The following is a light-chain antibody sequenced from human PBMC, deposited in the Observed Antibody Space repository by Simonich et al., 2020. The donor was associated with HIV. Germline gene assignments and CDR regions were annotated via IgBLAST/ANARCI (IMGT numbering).Light chain of an antibody. J-gene: IGKJ1*01. Sequence: EIVMTQSPANLSVSPGERATLSCRASQCVSIHLAWYQPKPGQAPSLLSDGASTRATGIPDRFRGSGSWTEFTLTIRSLQSEDFAVYYCQQYNNWPPWTFGQGTKVEIK. V-gene: IGKV3-15*01. CDR3: QQYNNWPPWT. CDR2: GAS. CDR1: QCVSIH.